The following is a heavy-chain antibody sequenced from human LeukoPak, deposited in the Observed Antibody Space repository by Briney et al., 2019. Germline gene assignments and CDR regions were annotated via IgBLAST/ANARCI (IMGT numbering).Heavy chain of an antibody. D-gene: IGHD3-22*01. J-gene: IGHJ3*02. Sequence: GGSLRLSCAASGFTFSSYAMHWVRQAPGKGLEWVAVISYDGSNKYYADSVKGRFTISRDNSKNTLYLQMNSLRAEDTAVYYCARDWASMIVVVTPSPDAFDIWGQGTMVTVSS. CDR2: ISYDGSNK. CDR1: GFTFSSYA. CDR3: ARDWASMIVVVTPSPDAFDI. V-gene: IGHV3-30*04.